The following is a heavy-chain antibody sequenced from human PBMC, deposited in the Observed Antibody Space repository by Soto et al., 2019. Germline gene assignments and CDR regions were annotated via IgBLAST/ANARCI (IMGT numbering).Heavy chain of an antibody. CDR3: VRELGHYYDLYDI. Sequence: SETLSLTCTVSGGSISSYYLSWIRQPAGKGLEWIGRIYTSGSTNYNPSLKSRVTMSVDTPKNQFSLKLSSVTAADTAVYYCVRELGHYYDLYDIWGQGTMVTVS. D-gene: IGHD3-22*01. V-gene: IGHV4-4*07. J-gene: IGHJ3*02. CDR2: IYTSGST. CDR1: GGSISSYY.